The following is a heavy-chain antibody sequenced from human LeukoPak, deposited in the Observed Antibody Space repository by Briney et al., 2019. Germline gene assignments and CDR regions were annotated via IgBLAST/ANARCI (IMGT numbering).Heavy chain of an antibody. CDR1: GFTFSSYW. J-gene: IGHJ4*02. D-gene: IGHD2-21*02. CDR3: ARRYCGGDCHSPFFDY. Sequence: GGSLRLSCAASGFTFSSYWMSWVRQAPGKGLEWVANIKEDGCEKYYVDSVKGRFTISRDNAKNSLYLQMNSLRAEDTAVYYCARRYCGGDCHSPFFDYWGQGTLVTVSS. V-gene: IGHV3-7*01. CDR2: IKEDGCEK.